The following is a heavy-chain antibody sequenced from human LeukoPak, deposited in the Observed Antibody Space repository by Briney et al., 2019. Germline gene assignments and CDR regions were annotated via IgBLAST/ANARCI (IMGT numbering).Heavy chain of an antibody. V-gene: IGHV4-61*02. CDR2: IYTSGST. CDR3: AREGGYCSSTSCPRRLVDP. J-gene: IGHJ5*02. D-gene: IGHD2-2*01. CDR1: GGSISSGSYY. Sequence: KPSQTLSLTCTVSGGSISSGSYYWSWIRQPAGKGLEWIGRIYTSGSTNYNPSLKSRVTISVDTSKNQFSLKLSSVTAADTAVYYCAREGGYCSSTSCPRRLVDPWGQGTLVTVSS.